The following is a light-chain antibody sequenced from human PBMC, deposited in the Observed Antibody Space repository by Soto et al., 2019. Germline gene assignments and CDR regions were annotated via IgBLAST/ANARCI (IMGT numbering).Light chain of an antibody. J-gene: IGKJ1*01. CDR2: GAS. V-gene: IGKV3-20*01. Sequence: EIELTKSPGTLSLSPGVRATLSCTASHTVSNIHLACYQQKPGQAPSLLIYGASSRAAGIPDRFSGSGSGTDFTLTISRLEPEDFAVYYCQQYGNSRTFGQGTKVDIK. CDR1: HTVSNIH. CDR3: QQYGNSRT.